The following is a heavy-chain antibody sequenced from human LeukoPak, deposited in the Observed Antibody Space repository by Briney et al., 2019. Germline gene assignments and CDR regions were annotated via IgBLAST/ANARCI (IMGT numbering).Heavy chain of an antibody. CDR3: ARVRVSSVAGTTLDY. D-gene: IGHD6-19*01. V-gene: IGHV4-34*01. Sequence: SETLSLTCAVYGGSLSGFYWSWIRQSPGKGLEWIGEINQSGSTNYNPSLKSRVTISVDTSKNQFSLKLSSVTAADTAVYYCARVRVSSVAGTTLDYWGQGTLVTVSS. J-gene: IGHJ4*02. CDR1: GGSLSGFY. CDR2: INQSGST.